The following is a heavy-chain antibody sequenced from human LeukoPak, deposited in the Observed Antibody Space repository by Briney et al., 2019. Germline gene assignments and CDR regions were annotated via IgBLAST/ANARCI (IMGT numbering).Heavy chain of an antibody. V-gene: IGHV4-59*08. CDR2: IYYSGST. Sequence: SETLSLTCTVSGGSISSYYWSWIRQPPGKGLEWIGYIYYSGSTNYNPSLKSRVTISVDTSKNQFSLKLSSVTAADTAVYYCARYGDYVSFDYWGQGTLATVSS. J-gene: IGHJ4*02. CDR3: ARYGDYVSFDY. CDR1: GGSISSYY. D-gene: IGHD4-17*01.